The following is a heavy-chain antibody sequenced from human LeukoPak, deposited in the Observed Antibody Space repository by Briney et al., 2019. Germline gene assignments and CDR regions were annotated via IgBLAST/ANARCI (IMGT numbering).Heavy chain of an antibody. J-gene: IGHJ4*02. CDR1: GGSISSYY. D-gene: IGHD4-23*01. Sequence: SETLSLTCTVSGGSISSYYWSWIRQPPGKGLEWIGYIYYSGSTDYNPSLKSRVTISVDTSKNQFSLKLSSVTAADTAVYYCARSTTVVTPYNYWGQGTLVTVSS. V-gene: IGHV4-59*01. CDR3: ARSTTVVTPYNY. CDR2: IYYSGST.